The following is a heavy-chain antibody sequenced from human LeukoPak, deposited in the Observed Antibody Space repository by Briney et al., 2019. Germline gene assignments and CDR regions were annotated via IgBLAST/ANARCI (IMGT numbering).Heavy chain of an antibody. CDR3: VRGVGVSRFNYLDP. CDR1: GFTFSSFG. J-gene: IGHJ5*02. D-gene: IGHD1-7*01. Sequence: GGSLRLSCAASGFTFSSFGMHWVRQAPGKGLVWVAVIWYDASNKYYADSVKSRFTISRDNSKSTLYLQMSSLRDDDTAVYYCVRGVGVSRFNYLDPWGQGTLVIVSS. CDR2: IWYDASNK. V-gene: IGHV3-33*01.